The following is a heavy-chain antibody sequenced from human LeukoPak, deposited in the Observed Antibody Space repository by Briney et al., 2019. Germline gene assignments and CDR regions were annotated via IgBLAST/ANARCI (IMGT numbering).Heavy chain of an antibody. V-gene: IGHV1-2*02. D-gene: IGHD4-23*01. Sequence: ASVKVSCKASGYTFTGYYMHWVRQAPGQGLEWMGWINPNSGGTNYAQKFQGRVTMTRDTSISTAYMQLSRLRSDDTAAYYCARGMTTVVTPGVYWGQGTLVTVSS. CDR2: INPNSGGT. CDR1: GYTFTGYY. J-gene: IGHJ4*02. CDR3: ARGMTTVVTPGVY.